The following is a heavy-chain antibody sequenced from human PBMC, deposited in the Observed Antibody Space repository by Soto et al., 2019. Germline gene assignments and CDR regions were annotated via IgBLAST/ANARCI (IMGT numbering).Heavy chain of an antibody. CDR3: ARRYGYSFDY. CDR2: IYYSGTT. V-gene: IGHV4-28*01. CDR1: GYSISSNNW. Sequence: SETLSLTCAVSGYSISSNNWWGWIRRPPGKGLKWIGYIYYSGTTYYNPSLKSRVTMSVDTSKNQFSLKLSSVTAADTAVYYCARRYGYSFDYWGQGTLVTVSS. J-gene: IGHJ4*02. D-gene: IGHD1-1*01.